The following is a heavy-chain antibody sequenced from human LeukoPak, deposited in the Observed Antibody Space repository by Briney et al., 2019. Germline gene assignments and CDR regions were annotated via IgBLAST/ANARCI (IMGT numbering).Heavy chain of an antibody. CDR1: GFTFSSYW. CDR2: INTDGSST. V-gene: IGHV3-74*01. D-gene: IGHD2-2*01. Sequence: GGSLRLSCAASGFTFSSYWMHWVRQAPGKGLVWVSRINTDGSSTSYADSVKGRFTISRDNAKNTLYLQMSSLRVEDTAVYYCAFSSSLGVWWGQGTLATVSS. CDR3: AFSSSLGVW. J-gene: IGHJ4*02.